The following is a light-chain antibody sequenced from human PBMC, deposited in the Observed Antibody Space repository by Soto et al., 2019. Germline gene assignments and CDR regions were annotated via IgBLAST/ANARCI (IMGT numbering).Light chain of an antibody. J-gene: IGLJ3*02. Sequence: QSALTQPPSASGSPGQSVTISCTGTGSDVGTYNYVSWYQQHPGKAPKLMIFELNKRPSGVPDRFSGSKSGNTASLTVFSLQADDEADYYCSSYAGNNNVVFGGGTKLTVL. CDR1: GSDVGTYNY. CDR2: ELN. CDR3: SSYAGNNNVV. V-gene: IGLV2-8*01.